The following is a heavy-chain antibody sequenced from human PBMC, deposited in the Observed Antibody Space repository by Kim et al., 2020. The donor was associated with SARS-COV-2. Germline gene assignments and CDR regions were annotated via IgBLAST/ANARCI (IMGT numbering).Heavy chain of an antibody. Sequence: SRVTISVDTSKNQFSLKLSSVTAADTAVYYCARALSKLPYDFWSGYRFDPWGQGTLVTVSS. CDR3: ARALSKLPYDFWSGYRFDP. J-gene: IGHJ5*02. V-gene: IGHV4-34*01. D-gene: IGHD3-3*01.